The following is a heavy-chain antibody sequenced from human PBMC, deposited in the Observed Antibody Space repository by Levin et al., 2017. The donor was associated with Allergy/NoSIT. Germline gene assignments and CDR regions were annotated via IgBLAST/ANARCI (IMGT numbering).Heavy chain of an antibody. CDR3: ARPYSGYEYFDY. CDR1: GGSFSGYY. J-gene: IGHJ4*02. Sequence: SETLSLTCAVYGGSFSGYYWSWIRQPPGKGLEWIGEINHSGSTNYNPSLKSRVTISVDTSKNQFSLKLSSVTAADTAVYYCARPYSGYEYFDYWGQGTLVTVSS. V-gene: IGHV4-34*01. D-gene: IGHD5-12*01. CDR2: INHSGST.